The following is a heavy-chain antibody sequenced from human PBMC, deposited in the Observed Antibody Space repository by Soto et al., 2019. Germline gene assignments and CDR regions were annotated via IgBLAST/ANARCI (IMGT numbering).Heavy chain of an antibody. Sequence: QVQLVESGGGVVQPGRSLRLSCAASGFTFSSYGMHWVRQAPGKGLEWVAVIWYDGSNKYYADSVKGRFTISRDNSKNTLYLQMNSLRAEDTAVYYCARDLAGFQHWGQGTLVTVSS. CDR2: IWYDGSNK. V-gene: IGHV3-33*01. CDR1: GFTFSSYG. CDR3: ARDLAGFQH. J-gene: IGHJ1*01.